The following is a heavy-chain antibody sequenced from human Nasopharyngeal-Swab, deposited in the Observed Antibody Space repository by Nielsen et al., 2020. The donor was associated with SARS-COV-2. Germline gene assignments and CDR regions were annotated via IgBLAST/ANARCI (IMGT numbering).Heavy chain of an antibody. CDR2: ISSSSSYI. D-gene: IGHD1-26*01. V-gene: IGHV3-21*01. J-gene: IGHJ4*02. CDR3: ARSQYSGSYRFDY. CDR1: GFTFSSYS. Sequence: GESLKISCAASGFTFSSYSMNWVRQAPGKGLERVSSISSSSSYIYYADSVKGRFTISRDNAKNSLYLQMNSLRAEDTAVYYCARSQYSGSYRFDYWGQGTLVTVSS.